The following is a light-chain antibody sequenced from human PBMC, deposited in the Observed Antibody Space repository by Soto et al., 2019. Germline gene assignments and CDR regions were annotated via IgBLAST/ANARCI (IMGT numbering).Light chain of an antibody. J-gene: IGKJ4*01. CDR3: QQYGGSLGALT. V-gene: IGKV3-20*01. Sequence: EIVLTQSPATLYLSPGERATLSCRASRSVSSSYLAWYQQKPGQSPRLLIYGTGTGAIGVPDRFSGSGSGTDFTLTISRLEPEDFAVYYCQQYGGSLGALTFGGGTKVDIK. CDR2: GTG. CDR1: RSVSSSY.